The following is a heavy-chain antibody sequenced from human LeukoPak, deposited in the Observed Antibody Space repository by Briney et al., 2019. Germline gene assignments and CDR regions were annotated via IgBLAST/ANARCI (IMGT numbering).Heavy chain of an antibody. D-gene: IGHD3-22*01. J-gene: IGHJ3*02. CDR1: AGSINSGDYY. V-gene: IGHV4-61*02. Sequence: SETLSLTCTVSAGSINSGDYYWSWIRQPAGKGLEWIGRIYSPGTNYNYNPSVKSRVTISIDTSKNQFSLKLTSVSAADTAVYYCARGIGTSYDSSRDAFDIWGQGTMITVSS. CDR2: IYSPGTN. CDR3: ARGIGTSYDSSRDAFDI.